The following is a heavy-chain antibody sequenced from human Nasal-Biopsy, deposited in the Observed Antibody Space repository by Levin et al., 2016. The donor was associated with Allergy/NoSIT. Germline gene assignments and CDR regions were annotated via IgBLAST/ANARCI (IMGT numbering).Heavy chain of an antibody. CDR2: INGFGTDK. CDR3: ARALVVSNMDV. Sequence: GGSLRLSCKASGFNFIAYTMNWVRQAPGKGLEWISSINGFGTDKHYADSVRGRFTISRDNPKNSLFLQINSPRADDTAVYYCARALVVSNMDVWGQGTTVTVSS. V-gene: IGHV3-21*01. D-gene: IGHD2/OR15-2a*01. J-gene: IGHJ6*02. CDR1: GFNFIAYT.